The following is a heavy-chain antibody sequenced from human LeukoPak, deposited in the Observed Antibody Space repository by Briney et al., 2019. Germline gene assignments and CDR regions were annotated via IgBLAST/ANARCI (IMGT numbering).Heavy chain of an antibody. CDR1: GFTFSSYT. D-gene: IGHD3-10*01. Sequence: PGGSLRLSCAASGFTFSSYTINWVRQAPGKGLEWVSSISSSSRYIYYADSVKGRFTISRDSSKNTLYLQMNSLRAEDSAIYYCAKLSVWDGSGSYDYWGQGTLVTVSS. V-gene: IGHV3-21*04. CDR2: ISSSSRYI. CDR3: AKLSVWDGSGSYDY. J-gene: IGHJ4*02.